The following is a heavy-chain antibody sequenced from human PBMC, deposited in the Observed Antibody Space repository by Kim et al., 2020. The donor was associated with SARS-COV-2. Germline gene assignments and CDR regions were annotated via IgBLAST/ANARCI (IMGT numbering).Heavy chain of an antibody. CDR2: IKADGSDR. V-gene: IGHV3-7*01. Sequence: GGSLRLSCAASGFIFSNYWMTWVRQAPGKGLEWVANIKADGSDRYYVDSVKGRFTISRDNAKNSVYLQMNSLRAEDTAVYYCARNNERSNNWPDEFDFWG. D-gene: IGHD1-26*01. J-gene: IGHJ4*01. CDR3: ARNNERSNNWPDEFDF. CDR1: GFIFSNYW.